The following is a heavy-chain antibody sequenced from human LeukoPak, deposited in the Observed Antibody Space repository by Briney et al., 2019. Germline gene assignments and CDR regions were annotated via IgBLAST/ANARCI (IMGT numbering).Heavy chain of an antibody. D-gene: IGHD3-22*01. V-gene: IGHV3-23*01. J-gene: IGHJ4*02. CDR1: VFTFSSYA. CDR2: ISGSGGST. CDR3: AKDLLLDYYDSSDPYYFDY. Sequence: GGSLRLSCAASVFTFSSYAMTRVRQAPGKGLEWVSAISGSGGSTYYAASVKGRFTISRDNSKNRLYLQMNSLRAEDTAVYYCAKDLLLDYYDSSDPYYFDYWGQGTLVTVSS.